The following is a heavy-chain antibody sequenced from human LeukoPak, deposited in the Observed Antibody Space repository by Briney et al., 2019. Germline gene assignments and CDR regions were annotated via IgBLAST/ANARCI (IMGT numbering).Heavy chain of an antibody. J-gene: IGHJ4*02. CDR1: VFTFRSYA. CDR2: ISCSGGST. D-gene: IGHD2-2*02. V-gene: IGHV3-23*01. Sequence: GGSLRLSCAASVFTFRSYAMICVRQARGEGLEWVSAISCSGGSTYYADSVKGRFTISRDNSKNTLYLQMNSLRAEDTAVYYCAKDPWRDCSSTSCYTSDYWGQGTLVTVSS. CDR3: AKDPWRDCSSTSCYTSDY.